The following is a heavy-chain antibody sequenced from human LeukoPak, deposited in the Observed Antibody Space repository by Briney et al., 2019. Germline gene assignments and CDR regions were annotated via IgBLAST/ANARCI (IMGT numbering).Heavy chain of an antibody. CDR2: IYYSGST. CDR1: GGSIIRSSSY. J-gene: IGHJ2*01. Sequence: PSETLSLTCTVSGGSIIRSSSYWGWIRQPPGMGLEWIGSIYYSGSTYYNPSLKSRVTISVDTSKNQFSLKVSSVAAADTAVYYCARYESSAYGIDVWGRGTLVTVSS. CDR3: ARYESSAYGIDV. V-gene: IGHV4-39*01. D-gene: IGHD3-22*01.